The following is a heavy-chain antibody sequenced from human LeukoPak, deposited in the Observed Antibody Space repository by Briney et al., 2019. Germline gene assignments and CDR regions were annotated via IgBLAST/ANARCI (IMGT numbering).Heavy chain of an antibody. J-gene: IGHJ4*02. Sequence: SETLSLTCTVSGDSIISSYYWSWIRQPPGKGLEWIGYIYYSGSTNYNPSLKSRVTISVDTSKNQFSLKLSSVTAADTAVYYCARGAILWWKQDRYYFDYWGQGTLVTVSS. D-gene: IGHD2-21*01. CDR3: ARGAILWWKQDRYYFDY. V-gene: IGHV4-59*01. CDR1: GDSIISSYY. CDR2: IYYSGST.